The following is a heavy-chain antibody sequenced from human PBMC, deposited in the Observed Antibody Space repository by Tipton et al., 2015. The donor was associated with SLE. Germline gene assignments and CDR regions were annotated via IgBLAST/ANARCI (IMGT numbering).Heavy chain of an antibody. Sequence: TLSLTCTVSGGSISSSSYYWSWIRQPPGKGLEWIGYIYYSGSTNYNPSLKSRVTISVDTSKNQFSLKLSSVTAADTAVYYCARGFGQLFWRKPRAFDIWGQGTMVTVSS. J-gene: IGHJ3*02. CDR3: ARGFGQLFWRKPRAFDI. D-gene: IGHD3-10*01. CDR2: IYYSGST. CDR1: GGSISSSSYY. V-gene: IGHV4-61*05.